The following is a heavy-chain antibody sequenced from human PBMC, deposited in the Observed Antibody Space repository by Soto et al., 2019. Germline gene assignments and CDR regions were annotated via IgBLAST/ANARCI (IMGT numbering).Heavy chain of an antibody. CDR2: ISYAGNNK. CDR1: GFTFSTYG. Sequence: QVQLVESGGGVVQPGRSLRLSCAASGFTFSTYGMHWVRQAPGKGLEWVAVISYAGNNKYYADSVKGRVTISRDNSKNTLYLQMSSLRAEDTAVYYCAKSVYNWNDGFFDYWGQGTLVTVSS. J-gene: IGHJ4*02. V-gene: IGHV3-30*18. D-gene: IGHD1-1*01. CDR3: AKSVYNWNDGFFDY.